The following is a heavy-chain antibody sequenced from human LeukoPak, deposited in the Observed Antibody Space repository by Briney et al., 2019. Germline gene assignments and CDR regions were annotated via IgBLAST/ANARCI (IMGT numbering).Heavy chain of an antibody. CDR3: ARVGYCSSTSCRDNDAFDI. CDR2: INHSGST. CDR1: GGSFSGYY. V-gene: IGHV4-34*01. Sequence: SETLSLTCAVYGGSFSGYYWSWIRQPPGKGLEWIGEINHSGSTNYNPSLKSRVTISVDTSKNQFSLKLSSVTAADTTVYYCARVGYCSSTSCRDNDAFDIWGQGTMVTVSS. J-gene: IGHJ3*02. D-gene: IGHD2-2*01.